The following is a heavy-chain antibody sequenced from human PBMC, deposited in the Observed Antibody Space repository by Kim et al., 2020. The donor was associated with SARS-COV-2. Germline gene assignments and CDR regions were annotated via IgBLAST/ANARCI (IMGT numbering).Heavy chain of an antibody. CDR3: ARGTAWNGSPYYFDY. CDR1: GYTFSNYD. CDR2: MNHNSGNT. D-gene: IGHD1-1*01. Sequence: ASVKVSCKASGYTFSNYDINWVRQATGQGLEWMGWMNHNSGNTGYAQKFQGRVTMTRNTSTSTAYMDLSSLRSEDTAVYYCARGTAWNGSPYYFDYWGRGTLVTVSS. V-gene: IGHV1-8*01. J-gene: IGHJ4*02.